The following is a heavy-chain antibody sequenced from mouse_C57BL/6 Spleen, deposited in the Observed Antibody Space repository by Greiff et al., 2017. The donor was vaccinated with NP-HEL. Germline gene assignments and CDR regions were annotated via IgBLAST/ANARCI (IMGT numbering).Heavy chain of an antibody. CDR2: INYDGSST. J-gene: IGHJ3*01. D-gene: IGHD2-4*01. CDR1: GFTFSDYY. V-gene: IGHV5-16*01. CDR3: AREGDYDGAWFAY. Sequence: EVMLVESEGGLVQPGSSMKLSCTASGFTFSDYYMAWVRQVPEKGLEWVANINYDGSSTYYLDSLKSRFIISRDNAKNILYLQMSSLKSEDTATYYCAREGDYDGAWFAYWGQGTLVTVSA.